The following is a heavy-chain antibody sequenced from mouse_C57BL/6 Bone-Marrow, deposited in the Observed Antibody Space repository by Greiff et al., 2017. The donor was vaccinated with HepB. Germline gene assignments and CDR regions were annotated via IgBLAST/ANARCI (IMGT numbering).Heavy chain of an antibody. CDR2: ISYDGSN. CDR3: ARNYGSSYGYFDY. V-gene: IGHV3-6*01. CDR1: GYSITSGYY. D-gene: IGHD1-1*01. J-gene: IGHJ2*01. Sequence: EVQRVESGPGLVKPSQSLSLTCSVTGYSITSGYYWNWIRQFPGNKLEWMGYISYDGSNNYNPSLKNRISITRDTSKNQFFLKLNSVTTEDTATYYCARNYGSSYGYFDYWGQGTTLTVSS.